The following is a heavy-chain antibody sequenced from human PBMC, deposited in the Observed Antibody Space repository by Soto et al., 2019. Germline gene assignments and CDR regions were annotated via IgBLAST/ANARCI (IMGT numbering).Heavy chain of an antibody. J-gene: IGHJ6*02. V-gene: IGHV4-34*01. CDR2: INHSGST. CDR3: ATLGGRFLEWYARASPYYYGMDV. D-gene: IGHD3-3*01. Sequence: SETLSLTCAVYGGSFSGYYWSWIRQPPGKGLEWIGEINHSGSTNYNPSLKSRVTISVDTSKNQFSLKLSSVTAADTAVYYCATLGGRFLEWYARASPYYYGMDVWGQGTTVTVSS. CDR1: GGSFSGYY.